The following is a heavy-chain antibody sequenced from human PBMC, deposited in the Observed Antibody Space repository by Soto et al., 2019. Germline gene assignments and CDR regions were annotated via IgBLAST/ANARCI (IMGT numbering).Heavy chain of an antibody. CDR3: ARGMQGSRYFDL. J-gene: IGHJ2*01. V-gene: IGHV3-74*01. Sequence: EVQLVESGGGLVQPGGSLRLSCAGSGFVFSSYGMHWVRQVPGKGLVWVSRITNDGSSTTYADSVNGRFTISRDNAKNTLYLRMNSLGAEDTAVYYCARGMQGSRYFDLWGRGTLVTVSS. CDR1: GFVFSSYG. CDR2: ITNDGSST.